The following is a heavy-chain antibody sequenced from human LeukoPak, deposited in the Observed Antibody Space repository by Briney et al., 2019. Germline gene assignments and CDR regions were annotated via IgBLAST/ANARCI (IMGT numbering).Heavy chain of an antibody. V-gene: IGHV1-2*02. CDR3: ARELKQLVRVYYYYYYMDV. CDR2: INPNSGGT. CDR1: GYTFTDYY. J-gene: IGHJ6*03. D-gene: IGHD6-6*01. Sequence: ASVKVSCKASGYTFTDYYIHWVRQAPGQGLEWMGWINPNSGGTNYAQKFQGRVTMTRDTSISTAYMELSRLRSDDTAVYYCARELKQLVRVYYYYYYMDVWGKGTTVTVSS.